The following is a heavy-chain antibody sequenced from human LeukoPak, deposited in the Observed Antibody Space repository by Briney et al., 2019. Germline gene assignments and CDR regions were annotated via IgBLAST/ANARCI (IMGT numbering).Heavy chain of an antibody. V-gene: IGHV3-66*01. CDR3: AKAEGTGSRLNPFDY. CDR2: IYSGGST. D-gene: IGHD1-1*01. J-gene: IGHJ4*02. CDR1: GFTVSSNY. Sequence: GGSLRLSCAASGFTVSSNYMSWVRQAPGKGLEWVSVIYSGGSTYYADSVKGRFTISRDNSKNTLYLQMNSLRAEDTAVYYCAKAEGTGSRLNPFDYWGQGTLVTVSS.